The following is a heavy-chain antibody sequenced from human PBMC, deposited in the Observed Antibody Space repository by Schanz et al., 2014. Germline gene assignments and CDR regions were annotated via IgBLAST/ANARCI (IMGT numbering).Heavy chain of an antibody. CDR1: GFTFSSYS. CDR3: VSQTGSPNY. V-gene: IGHV3-48*01. CDR2: ISSSSSTR. D-gene: IGHD6-13*01. J-gene: IGHJ4*02. Sequence: EVHLLDSGGGLAQPGGSLRLSCAASGFTFSSYSMNWVRQAPGKGLEWVSYISSSSSTRYYADSVKGRFTISRDNAKNSLFLQMNSLRVEDTAVYFCVSQTGSPNYWGQGTLVTVSS.